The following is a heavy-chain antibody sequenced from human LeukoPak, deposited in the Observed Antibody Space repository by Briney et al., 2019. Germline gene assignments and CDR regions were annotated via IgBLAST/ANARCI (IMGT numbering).Heavy chain of an antibody. CDR1: GGSISSYY. CDR2: IYNSGRT. D-gene: IGHD3-3*02. V-gene: IGHV4-59*01. CDR3: ARGGLPIFYYYMDV. Sequence: SETLSLTCTVSGGSISSYYWSWIRQPPGKGLECIGYIYNSGRTNYNPSLKSRVTISVDTSKNHFSLKLSSVTAADTAVYYCARGGLPIFYYYMDVWGKGTTVTVSS. J-gene: IGHJ6*03.